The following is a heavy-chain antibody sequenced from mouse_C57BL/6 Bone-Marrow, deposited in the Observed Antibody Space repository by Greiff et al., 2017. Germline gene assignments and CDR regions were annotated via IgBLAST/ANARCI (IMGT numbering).Heavy chain of an antibody. CDR3: EREGNPYYFGD. J-gene: IGHJ2*01. V-gene: IGHV1-4*01. CDR2: INPSSGYT. Sequence: QVQLQQSGAELARPGASVKMSCKASGYTFTSYTMHWVKQRPGQGLEWIGYINPSSGYTKYNQKFKDKATLTADKSSSTAYMQLSSLTSEDSAVYYCEREGNPYYFGDWGQGTTLTVAS. CDR1: GYTFTSYT.